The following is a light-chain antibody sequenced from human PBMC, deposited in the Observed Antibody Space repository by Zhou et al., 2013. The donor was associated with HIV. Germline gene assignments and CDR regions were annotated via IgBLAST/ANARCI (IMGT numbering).Light chain of an antibody. V-gene: IGKV1-5*03. Sequence: DIQMTQSPSTLAASFGDGVIITCRATYSVDKSLAWYQQKPGKPPKLLVYDASTLENGVSSRFRGRGSGTEFTLTINHVQPDDFATYYCQQYNSYSTFGQGTKLEIK. J-gene: IGKJ2*01. CDR2: DAS. CDR1: YSVDKS. CDR3: QQYNSYST.